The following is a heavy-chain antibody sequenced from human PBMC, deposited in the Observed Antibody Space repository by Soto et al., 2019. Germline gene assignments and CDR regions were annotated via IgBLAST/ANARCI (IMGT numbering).Heavy chain of an antibody. J-gene: IGHJ6*02. Sequence: ASVNVSSKASGSTFTGYYMHLVRQAPGQGLEWMGWINPNSGGTNYAQKFQGRVTMTRDTSISTAYMALSRLRSDDTAVYYCARDLVLWFGELPYYYGMDVWGQGTTVTSP. CDR2: INPNSGGT. CDR3: ARDLVLWFGELPYYYGMDV. V-gene: IGHV1-2*02. D-gene: IGHD3-10*01. CDR1: GSTFTGYY.